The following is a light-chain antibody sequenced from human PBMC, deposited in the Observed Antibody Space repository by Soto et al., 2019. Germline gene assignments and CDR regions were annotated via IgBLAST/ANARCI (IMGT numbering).Light chain of an antibody. J-gene: IGKJ2*01. CDR2: AAS. V-gene: IGKV1-39*01. CDR3: QQSYSTPPT. Sequence: DIQMTQSPSSLSASVGDRVTITCRASQSISSYLNWYQQKPGKAPKLLIYAASSLQSGVPSRFSGSGSGTDFTLASSSLQPESFATYYCQQSYSTPPTFGQGTKLEIK. CDR1: QSISSY.